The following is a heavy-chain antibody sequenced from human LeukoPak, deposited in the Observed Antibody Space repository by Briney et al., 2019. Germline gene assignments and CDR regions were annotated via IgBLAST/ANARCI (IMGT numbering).Heavy chain of an antibody. CDR2: ISGSGVGT. CDR3: ARDSTYWYDSGSSGPHYFDY. CDR1: GFTFSTYA. V-gene: IGHV3-23*01. J-gene: IGHJ4*02. D-gene: IGHD3-10*01. Sequence: GGSLRLSCEASGFTFSTYAMSWVRQAPGKGLQWVSGISGSGVGTYYADSVKGRFTISRDNSKNTLYLQLNSLRAEDTSVYYCARDSTYWYDSGSSGPHYFDYWGQGTLVTVSS.